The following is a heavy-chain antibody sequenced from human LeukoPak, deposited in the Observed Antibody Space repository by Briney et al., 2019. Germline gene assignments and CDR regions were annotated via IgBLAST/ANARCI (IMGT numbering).Heavy chain of an antibody. CDR1: GFTVSSNY. V-gene: IGHV3-66*01. J-gene: IGHJ4*02. CDR3: ARDPATVVAPGLSY. CDR2: IYSGGST. D-gene: IGHD4-23*01. Sequence: GGSLRLSCAASGFTVSSNYMSWVRQAPGKGPEWVSVIYSGGSTYYADSVKGRFTISRDNSKNTLYLQMNSLRAEDTAVYYCARDPATVVAPGLSYWGQGTLVTVSS.